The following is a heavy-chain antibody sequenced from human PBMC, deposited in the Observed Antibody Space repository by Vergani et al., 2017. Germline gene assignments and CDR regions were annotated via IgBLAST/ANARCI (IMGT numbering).Heavy chain of an antibody. CDR1: GFTFSACP. J-gene: IGHJ2*01. V-gene: IGHV3-33*08. CDR2: TRYDGIVE. Sequence: VQLLQSGGGVIQPGGSVRLSCAASGFTFSACPMTWVRQAPGKGLEWVAFTRYDGIVEYYGDSVRGRFTISRDNTKNSLSLQMSGLRVEDTAVYYCVRLPRGPWNFDLWGRGTLITVSS. CDR3: VRLPRGPWNFDL.